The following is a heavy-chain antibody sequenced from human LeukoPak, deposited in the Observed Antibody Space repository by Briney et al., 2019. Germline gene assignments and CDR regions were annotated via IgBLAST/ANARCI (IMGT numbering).Heavy chain of an antibody. V-gene: IGHV3-20*04. J-gene: IGHJ4*02. CDR3: ARGFRNGPFDC. Sequence: GGSLRLSCEASGFTFDDYGMSWVRQPPGKGMEWVSGINRNGGSTDYADSVKGRFTISRDNAKNSHFLQMNSLRVEDTALYYCARGFRNGPFDCWGQGTLVTVSS. CDR1: GFTFDDYG. CDR2: INRNGGST. D-gene: IGHD2-8*01.